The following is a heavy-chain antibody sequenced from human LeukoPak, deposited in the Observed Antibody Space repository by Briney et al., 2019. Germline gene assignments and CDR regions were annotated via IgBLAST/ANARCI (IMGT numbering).Heavy chain of an antibody. V-gene: IGHV3-23*01. Sequence: HPGGSLRLSCAASGFTFSSYAMSWVRQAPGKGLEWVSAITGSGGSTYYADSVKGRFTISRDNSKNTLYLQINSLKVEDTAVYYCAKDSQTYYYGSGSYFDYWGQGTLVTASS. J-gene: IGHJ4*02. CDR1: GFTFSSYA. CDR2: ITGSGGST. D-gene: IGHD3-10*01. CDR3: AKDSQTYYYGSGSYFDY.